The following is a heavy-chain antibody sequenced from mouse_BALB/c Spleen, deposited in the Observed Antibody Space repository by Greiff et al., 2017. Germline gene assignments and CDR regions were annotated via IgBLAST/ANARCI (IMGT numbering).Heavy chain of an antibody. CDR2: IDPENGNT. Sequence: VQLQQSGAELVRPGALVKLSCKASGFNIKDYYMHWVKQRPEQGLEWIGWIDPENGNTIYDPKFQGKASITADTSSNTAYLQLSSLTSEDTAVYYCAEMGGNGGYYLDYWGQGTTLTVTS. V-gene: IGHV14-1*02. J-gene: IGHJ2*01. D-gene: IGHD2-1*01. CDR3: AEMGGNGGYYLDY. CDR1: GFNIKDYY.